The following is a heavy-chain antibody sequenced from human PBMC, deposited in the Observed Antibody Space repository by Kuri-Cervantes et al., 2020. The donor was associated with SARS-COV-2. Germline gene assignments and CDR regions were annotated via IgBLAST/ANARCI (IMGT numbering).Heavy chain of an antibody. D-gene: IGHD5-18*01. CDR1: GFSLSTSGMC. CDR2: IDWDDDK. J-gene: IGHJ4*02. CDR3: AQSGYSYGLDY. V-gene: IGHV2-70*11. Sequence: SCPTLAKPTHTLTLTCNFSGFSLSTSGMCVSWIRQPPGKALEWLARIDWDDDKYYSTSLKTRLTISKDTSKNQVVLTMTNMDPVDTATYYCAQSGYSYGLDYWGQGTLVTVSS.